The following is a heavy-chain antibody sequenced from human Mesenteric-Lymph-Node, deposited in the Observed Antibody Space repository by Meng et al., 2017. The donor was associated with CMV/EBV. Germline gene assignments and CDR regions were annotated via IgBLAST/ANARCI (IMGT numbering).Heavy chain of an antibody. V-gene: IGHV3-30-3*01. CDR3: AKEVWFGDPTSFDY. CDR1: GFTFSSYA. D-gene: IGHD3-10*01. J-gene: IGHJ4*02. Sequence: LKICCAASGFTFSSYAMHWVRQAPGKGLEWVAVLAYDGSRKYYAEPVKGRFTITRDNSKNTLSLQMNSLRAEDTAVYYCAKEVWFGDPTSFDYWGQGTLVTVSS. CDR2: LAYDGSRK.